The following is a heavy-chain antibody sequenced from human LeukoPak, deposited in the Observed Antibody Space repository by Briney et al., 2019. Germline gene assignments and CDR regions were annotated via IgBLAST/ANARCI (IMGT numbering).Heavy chain of an antibody. J-gene: IGHJ6*02. CDR2: ISQDGSET. CDR3: ARDKSYGLDV. CDR1: GFTFSSDL. Sequence: GGSRRLSCVASGFTFSSDLMSWVRQAPGKGLEWVAHISQDGSETSYVDSVKGRLTISRDNAKNSLFLQMDSLRAEDTAVYYCARDKSYGLDVWGQGTTVIVSS. V-gene: IGHV3-7*01.